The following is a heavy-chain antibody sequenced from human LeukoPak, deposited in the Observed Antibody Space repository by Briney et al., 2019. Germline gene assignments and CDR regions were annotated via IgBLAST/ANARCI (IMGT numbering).Heavy chain of an antibody. Sequence: PSETLSLTCTVSGGSISSYYWSWIRQPPGKGLEWIGYIHSSGNTNYNPSLKSRVTISIDTSKSQFSLKLSSVTAADTAKYYCARWSYGDYVRYFDYWGQGTLVTISS. CDR1: GGSISSYY. D-gene: IGHD4-17*01. CDR3: ARWSYGDYVRYFDY. J-gene: IGHJ4*02. V-gene: IGHV4-59*01. CDR2: IHSSGNT.